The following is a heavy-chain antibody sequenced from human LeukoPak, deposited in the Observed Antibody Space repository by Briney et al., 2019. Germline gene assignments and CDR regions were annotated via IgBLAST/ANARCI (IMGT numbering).Heavy chain of an antibody. CDR1: GYTFTSNG. Sequence: ASVKVSCKASGYTFTSNGISWVRQAPGQGLEWMGWISAYNGNTNYAQKFQGRVTMTRDTSISTTYMELSGLRSDDTAVYYCARPRAAAGTTSTFDIWGQGTLVTVSS. D-gene: IGHD6-13*01. CDR2: ISAYNGNT. CDR3: ARPRAAAGTTSTFDI. J-gene: IGHJ3*02. V-gene: IGHV1-18*01.